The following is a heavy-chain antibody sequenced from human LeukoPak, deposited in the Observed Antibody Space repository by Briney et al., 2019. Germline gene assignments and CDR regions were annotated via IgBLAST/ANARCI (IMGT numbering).Heavy chain of an antibody. CDR3: ARGRYSSSWYFGDYGMDV. D-gene: IGHD6-13*01. CDR1: GGSFSGYY. Sequence: SETLSLTCAVYGGSFSGYYRSWIRQPPGKGLEWIGEINHSGSTNYNPSLKSRVTISVDTSKNQFSLKLSSVTAADTAVYYCARGRYSSSWYFGDYGMDVWGQGTTVTVSS. J-gene: IGHJ6*02. CDR2: INHSGST. V-gene: IGHV4-34*01.